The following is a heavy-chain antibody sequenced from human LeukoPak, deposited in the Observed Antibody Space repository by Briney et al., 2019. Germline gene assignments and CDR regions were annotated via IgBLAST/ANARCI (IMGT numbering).Heavy chain of an antibody. V-gene: IGHV4-61*08. CDR2: IYYSGST. J-gene: IGHJ4*02. CDR3: ARGYYYDSSGYLFDY. D-gene: IGHD3-22*01. Sequence: SQTLSLTCTVSGGSISSGGYYWSWIRQPPGKGLEWIGYIYYSGSTNYNPSLKSRVTISVDTSKNQFSLKLSSVTAADTAVYYCARGYYYDSSGYLFDYWGQGTLVTVSS. CDR1: GGSISSGGYY.